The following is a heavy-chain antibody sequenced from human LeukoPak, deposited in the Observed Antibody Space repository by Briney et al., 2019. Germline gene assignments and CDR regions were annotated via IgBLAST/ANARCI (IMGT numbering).Heavy chain of an antibody. CDR1: GGTFSSYA. CDR3: ARDSFYDSSGYSPPFDY. V-gene: IGHV1-69*13. J-gene: IGHJ4*02. D-gene: IGHD3-22*01. Sequence: SVKVSCKASGGTFSSYAISWVRQAPGQGLEWMGGIIPIFGTANYAQKFQGRVTITADESTSTAYMELSSLRSEDTAVYYCARDSFYDSSGYSPPFDYWGQGTLVTVSS. CDR2: IIPIFGTA.